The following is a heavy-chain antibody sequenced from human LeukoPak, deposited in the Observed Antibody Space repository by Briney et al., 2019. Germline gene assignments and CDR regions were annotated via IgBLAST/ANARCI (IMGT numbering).Heavy chain of an antibody. J-gene: IGHJ5*02. CDR2: IIPIFGTA. CDR1: GGTFSSYA. D-gene: IGHD3-9*01. CDR3: ARGESRGYYDILTGYYNWFDP. Sequence: SVKVSCKASGGTFSSYAISWVRQAPGQGLEWMGGIIPIFGTANYAQKFQGRVTITADESTSTAYMELSSLRSEDTAVYYCARGESRGYYDILTGYYNWFDPWGQGTLVTVSS. V-gene: IGHV1-69*13.